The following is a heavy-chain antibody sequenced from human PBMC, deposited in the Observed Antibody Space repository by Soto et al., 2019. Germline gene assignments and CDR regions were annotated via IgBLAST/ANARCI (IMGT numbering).Heavy chain of an antibody. CDR1: GGSISSSSYY. CDR2: IYYSGST. V-gene: IGHV4-39*01. D-gene: IGHD3-3*01. Sequence: SETLSLTCTVSGGSISSSSYYWGWIRQPPGKGLEWIGSIYYSGSTYYNPSLKSRVTISVDTSKNQFSLKLSSVTAADTAVYYCARLRLYYDFWSGPDYFDYWGQGTLVTVSS. J-gene: IGHJ4*02. CDR3: ARLRLYYDFWSGPDYFDY.